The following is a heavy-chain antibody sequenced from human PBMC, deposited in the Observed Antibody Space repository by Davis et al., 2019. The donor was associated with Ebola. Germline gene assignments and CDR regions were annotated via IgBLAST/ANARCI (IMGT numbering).Heavy chain of an antibody. J-gene: IGHJ2*01. CDR2: GYYGGRT. CDR1: GGSIRNHY. CDR3: ARSVFYDSTGYFVHWYYNL. Sequence: MPSETLSLTCTVSGGSIRNHYWSWIRQSPGKGLEWIGYGYYGGRTDYNPSPKSRALISVDTSKNHFSLSLSSVTAADTAIYYCARSVFYDSTGYFVHWYYNLWGRGTLVTVSS. D-gene: IGHD3-22*01. V-gene: IGHV4-59*11.